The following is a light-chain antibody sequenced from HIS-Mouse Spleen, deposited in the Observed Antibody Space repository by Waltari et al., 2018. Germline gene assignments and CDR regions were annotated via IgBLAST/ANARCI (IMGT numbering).Light chain of an antibody. J-gene: IGLJ2*01. V-gene: IGLV3-19*01. Sequence: SSELTQDPAVSVALGQTVRITCQGDSLRSYYASWYQQKPGQAPVLVIYGKNTRPSGFPDRFSGSSSGNTASLTITGAQAEDEADYYCNSRDSSGNHVVFGGGTKLTVL. CDR3: NSRDSSGNHVV. CDR1: SLRSYY. CDR2: GKN.